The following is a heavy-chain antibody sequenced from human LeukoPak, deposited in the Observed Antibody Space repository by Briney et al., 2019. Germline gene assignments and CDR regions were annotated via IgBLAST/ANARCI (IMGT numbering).Heavy chain of an antibody. Sequence: GASVKVSCKASGYTFTSYGISWVRQAPGLGLEWMGWISTYHGNTNYAQKLQGRVTMTTDTSTSTAYMELRSLRSDDTAVYYCARGQPHYYDSSGYYPYYYYMDVWGKGTTVTISS. CDR1: GYTFTSYG. V-gene: IGHV1-18*01. CDR3: ARGQPHYYDSSGYYPYYYYMDV. J-gene: IGHJ6*03. CDR2: ISTYHGNT. D-gene: IGHD3-22*01.